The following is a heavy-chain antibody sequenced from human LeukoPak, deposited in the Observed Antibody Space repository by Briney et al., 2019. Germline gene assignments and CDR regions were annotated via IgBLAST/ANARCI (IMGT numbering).Heavy chain of an antibody. CDR3: AREELLWFGESPWDY. CDR2: INPNSGGT. CDR1: GHTFTGHY. Sequence: ASVKVSCKASGHTFTGHYMHWVRQAPGQGLEWMGWINPNSGGTNYAQKFQGRVTMTRDTSISTAYMELSRLRSDDTAVYYCAREELLWFGESPWDYWGQGTLVTVSS. D-gene: IGHD3-10*01. J-gene: IGHJ4*02. V-gene: IGHV1-2*02.